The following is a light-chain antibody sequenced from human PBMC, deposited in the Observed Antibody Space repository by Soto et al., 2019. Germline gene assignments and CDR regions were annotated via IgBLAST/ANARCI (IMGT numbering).Light chain of an antibody. CDR2: DTS. CDR3: QQYNLRPPYT. CDR1: QSVSIK. Sequence: EIVLTQSPATLSVSPGERVTLSCRASQSVSIKLAWYQQKPGQAPRLLISDTSTRATGIPARFSGSGFATDFTLTISSLQSEDFAVYYRQQYNLRPPYTFGQGTKLEIK. V-gene: IGKV3-15*01. J-gene: IGKJ2*01.